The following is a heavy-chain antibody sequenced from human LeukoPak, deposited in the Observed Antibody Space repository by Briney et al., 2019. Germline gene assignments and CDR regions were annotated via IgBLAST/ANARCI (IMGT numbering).Heavy chain of an antibody. CDR1: GYTFTGYY. V-gene: IGHV1-2*02. CDR3: ASVADDGYYYGMDV. D-gene: IGHD1-1*01. Sequence: ASVTVSCKASGYTFTGYYMHWVRQAPGQGLEWMGWINPNSGGTNYAQKFQGRVTMTRDTSISTAYMELSRLRSDDTAVYYCASVADDGYYYGMDVWGQGTTVTVSS. CDR2: INPNSGGT. J-gene: IGHJ6*02.